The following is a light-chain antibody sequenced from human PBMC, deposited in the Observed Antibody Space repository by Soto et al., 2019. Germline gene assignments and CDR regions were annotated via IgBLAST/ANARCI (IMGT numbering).Light chain of an antibody. J-gene: IGKJ1*01. CDR2: KAS. V-gene: IGKV1-5*03. CDR3: QPYNSYPWT. Sequence: DIQMTQSPSTLSASVGDRVTITCRASQSISSWLAWYQQKPEKAPKLLIYKASSLESGVPSRFSGSGSGTEFTLTICSLQPDDFAPYYCQPYNSYPWTFGQGTKVESK. CDR1: QSISSW.